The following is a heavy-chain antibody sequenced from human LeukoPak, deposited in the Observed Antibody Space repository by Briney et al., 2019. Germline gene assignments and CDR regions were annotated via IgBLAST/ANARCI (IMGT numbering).Heavy chain of an antibody. D-gene: IGHD2-15*01. CDR2: INHSGST. Sequence: SETLSLTCAVYGGSFSGYYWSWIRQPPGKGLEWIGEINHSGSTNYNPSLKSRVTISVDTSKNQFSLKLSSVTAADTAVYYCARGGGSVDYWGQGTLVTVSS. CDR1: GGSFSGYY. J-gene: IGHJ4*02. V-gene: IGHV4-34*01. CDR3: ARGGGSVDY.